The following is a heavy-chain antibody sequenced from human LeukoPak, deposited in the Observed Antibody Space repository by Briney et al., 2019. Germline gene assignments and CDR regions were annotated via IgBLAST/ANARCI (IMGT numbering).Heavy chain of an antibody. J-gene: IGHJ4*02. CDR1: GASISSYC. CDR3: ARGGEWLRSIPTPLDY. Sequence: PSETLSLTCTVSGASISSYCWSWIRQSPGKGLEWIGHICHSGSTNNNPSLKSRVTISVDTSKNQFSLKLSSVTAADTAVYYCARGGEWLRSIPTPLDYWGQGTLVTVSS. V-gene: IGHV4-59*12. D-gene: IGHD5-12*01. CDR2: ICHSGST.